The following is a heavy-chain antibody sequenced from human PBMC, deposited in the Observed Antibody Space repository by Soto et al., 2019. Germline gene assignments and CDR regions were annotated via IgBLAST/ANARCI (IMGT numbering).Heavy chain of an antibody. CDR3: AREDYGDYEVDY. D-gene: IGHD4-17*01. Sequence: QVQLVESGGGVVQPGRSLRLSCAASGFTFSRYGMHWVRQAPGKGLEWVAVIWYDGSNKYYADSVKGRFTISRDNSKNTLYLQMNSLRAEDTAVYYCAREDYGDYEVDYWGQGTLVTVSS. CDR2: IWYDGSNK. CDR1: GFTFSRYG. V-gene: IGHV3-33*01. J-gene: IGHJ4*02.